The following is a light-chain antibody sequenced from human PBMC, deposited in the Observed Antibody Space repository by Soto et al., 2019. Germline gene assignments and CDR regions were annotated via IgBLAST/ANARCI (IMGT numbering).Light chain of an antibody. Sequence: QSVLTQPPSASGTPGQRVTISCSGSSSNIGSNTVNWYQQLPGTAPKPLIYSNNQRPSGVPDRFSGSKSGTSASLAISGLQSEDEADYYCAAWDDSLNAQVVFGGGTKLTVL. CDR3: AAWDDSLNAQVV. CDR2: SNN. CDR1: SSNIGSNT. V-gene: IGLV1-44*01. J-gene: IGLJ2*01.